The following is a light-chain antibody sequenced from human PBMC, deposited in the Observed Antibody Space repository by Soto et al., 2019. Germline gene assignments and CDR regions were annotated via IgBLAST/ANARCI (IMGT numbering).Light chain of an antibody. CDR3: QQYNSYWT. CDR1: QSISSW. J-gene: IGKJ1*01. CDR2: DAS. V-gene: IGKV1-5*01. Sequence: DIQMTQSPSTLSASVGVRVAITCRASQSISSWLAWYQQKPGKAPKLLIYDASSLESGVPSRFSGRGSGTEFTLTISSLQPDDFATYYCQQYNSYWTFGQGTKADI.